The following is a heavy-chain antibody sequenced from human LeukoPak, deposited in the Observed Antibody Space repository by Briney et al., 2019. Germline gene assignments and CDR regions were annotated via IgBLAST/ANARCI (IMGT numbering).Heavy chain of an antibody. D-gene: IGHD2-15*01. Sequence: ASVKVSCKASGYTFTSYYMHWVRQAPGQGIEWMGIINTSGGSTSYAQKFKGRVTMTREMSTGTVYMELGSLRSGDAAVYYCARAGTDYPDGGWFDPWGQGTLVTVSS. CDR1: GYTFTSYY. J-gene: IGHJ5*02. CDR3: ARAGTDYPDGGWFDP. CDR2: INTSGGST. V-gene: IGHV1-46*01.